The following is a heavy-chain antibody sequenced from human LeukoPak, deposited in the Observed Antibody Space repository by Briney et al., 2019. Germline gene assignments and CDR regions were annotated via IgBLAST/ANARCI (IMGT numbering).Heavy chain of an antibody. CDR3: ARTPSGTQYYGSGSIHDY. Sequence: SETLSLTCTASGGSISTSSYYWGWIRQPPGKGLEWIGSLYYSGSTYYNPSLKSRVTLSVDTSKSQFSLKLRSLTAADTAVYYCARTPSGTQYYGSGSIHDYWGQGTLVTVSS. D-gene: IGHD3-10*01. V-gene: IGHV4-39*01. CDR2: LYYSGST. J-gene: IGHJ4*02. CDR1: GGSISTSSYY.